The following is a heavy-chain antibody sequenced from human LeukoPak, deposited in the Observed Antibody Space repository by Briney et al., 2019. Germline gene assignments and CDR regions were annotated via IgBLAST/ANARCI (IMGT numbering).Heavy chain of an antibody. CDR3: AVAYYYGSGDAFDI. J-gene: IGHJ3*02. Sequence: PGGSLRLSCAASGFTFSNYWMHWVRQAPGKGLVWVSRINSDGSSTRYADSVKGRFTISRDNAKNTLYLQMNSLRAEDTAVYYCAVAYYYGSGDAFDIWGQGTKVTVSS. CDR1: GFTFSNYW. D-gene: IGHD3-10*01. V-gene: IGHV3-74*01. CDR2: INSDGSST.